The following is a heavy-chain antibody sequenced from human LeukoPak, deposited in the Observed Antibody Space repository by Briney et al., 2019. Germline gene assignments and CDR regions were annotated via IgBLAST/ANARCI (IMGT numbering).Heavy chain of an antibody. CDR3: AINQAGYCGGGSCYRHEFYYMDV. D-gene: IGHD2-15*01. J-gene: IGHJ6*03. Sequence: ASVKVSCKATGGTFSTYVISWVRQAPGQGLEWMGGIIPVFGTANYAEKFQDRVTITADKSTSTAYMELSSLRSEDTAMYYCAINQAGYCGGGSCYRHEFYYMDVWGKGTSVTVSS. CDR1: GGTFSTYV. CDR2: IIPVFGTA. V-gene: IGHV1-69*06.